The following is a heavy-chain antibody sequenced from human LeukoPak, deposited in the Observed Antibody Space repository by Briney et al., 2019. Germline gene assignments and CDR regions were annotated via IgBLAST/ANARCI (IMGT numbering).Heavy chain of an antibody. CDR1: GGTFSSYA. J-gene: IGHJ6*02. CDR3: ARDRHCSGGSCYSAGSYYYGMDV. Sequence: SVKVSCKASGGTFSSYAISWVRQAPGQGLEWMGGIIPIFGTANYAQKFQGRVTITADESTSTAYMELSSLRSEDTAVYYCARDRHCSGGSCYSAGSYYYGMDVWGQGTTVTVSS. V-gene: IGHV1-69*13. D-gene: IGHD2-15*01. CDR2: IIPIFGTA.